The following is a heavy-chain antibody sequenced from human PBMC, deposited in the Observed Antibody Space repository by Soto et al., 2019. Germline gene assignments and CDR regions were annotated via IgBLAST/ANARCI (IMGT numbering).Heavy chain of an antibody. CDR1: GFTFTSYA. CDR2: ISGSGGDT. J-gene: IGHJ4*02. Sequence: EVQLLESGGGLVQPGGSLRLSCSASGFTFTSYAMSWVRQAPGKGLEWVSGISGSGGDTKSADSVKGRFTISRDNFKNMLYLQMNSLRAEDTAVYYCAKLDFCTLYNTGLDSWGQGTLVTVPS. V-gene: IGHV3-23*01. D-gene: IGHD3-3*01. CDR3: AKLDFCTLYNTGLDS.